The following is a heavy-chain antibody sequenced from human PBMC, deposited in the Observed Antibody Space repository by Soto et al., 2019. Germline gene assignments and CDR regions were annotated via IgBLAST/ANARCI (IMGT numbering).Heavy chain of an antibody. V-gene: IGHV1-2*02. CDR1: GYTFTGYY. CDR2: INPNSGGT. CDR3: ATGDTMVRGVIIPYGMDV. D-gene: IGHD3-10*01. Sequence: ASVKVSCKASGYTFTGYYMHWVRQAPGQGLEWMGWINPNSGGTIYAQKFQGRVTMTEDTSTDTAYMELSSLRSEDTAVYYCATGDTMVRGVIIPYGMDVWGQGTTVTVSS. J-gene: IGHJ6*02.